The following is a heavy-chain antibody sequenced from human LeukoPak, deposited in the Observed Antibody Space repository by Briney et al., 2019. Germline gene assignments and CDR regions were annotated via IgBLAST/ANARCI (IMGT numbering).Heavy chain of an antibody. J-gene: IGHJ4*02. CDR1: GFTVSSNY. Sequence: GGSLRLSCAASGFTVSSNYMSWVRQAPGKGLEWVSVIYSGGSTYYADSVKGRVTISRDNSKNTLYLQMNSLRAEDTAVYYCARSSGGYDSSGYYSDYWGQGTLVTVSS. CDR2: IYSGGST. CDR3: ARSSGGYDSSGYYSDY. D-gene: IGHD3-22*01. V-gene: IGHV3-66*01.